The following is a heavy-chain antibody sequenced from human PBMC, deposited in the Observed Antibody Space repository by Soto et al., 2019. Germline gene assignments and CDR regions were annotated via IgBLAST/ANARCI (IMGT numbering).Heavy chain of an antibody. V-gene: IGHV3-21*01. CDR2: ISSSSTYI. Sequence: EVQLVESGGGLVKPGGSLRLSCAASGFTFSSYSMHWVRQAPGKGLEWVSSISSSSTYIKYADSVKGRFTISSDNARNSLYQQMSSLRAEDTGVYYCARGEGYFDWSAPRYWGQGTLVTVSS. D-gene: IGHD3-9*01. CDR3: ARGEGYFDWSAPRY. CDR1: GFTFSSYS. J-gene: IGHJ4*02.